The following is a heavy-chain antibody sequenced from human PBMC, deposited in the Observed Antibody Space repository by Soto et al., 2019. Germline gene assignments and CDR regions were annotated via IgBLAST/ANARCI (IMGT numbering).Heavy chain of an antibody. J-gene: IGHJ3*02. Sequence: QVQLVESGGGVVQPGGSLRVSCVASGFTFSNFAMHWVRQAPGNGLEWVATISYDGGDKYYADSLKGRFTISRDNSKNAPYLQINSPRDEDTAVYYCARRIPLVGPYGAFDIWGQGTMVTVSS. V-gene: IGHV3-30*03. CDR1: GFTFSNFA. D-gene: IGHD2-2*02. CDR3: ARRIPLVGPYGAFDI. CDR2: ISYDGGDK.